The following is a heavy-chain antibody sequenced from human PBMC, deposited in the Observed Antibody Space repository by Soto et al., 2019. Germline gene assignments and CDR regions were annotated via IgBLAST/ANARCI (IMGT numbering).Heavy chain of an antibody. Sequence: ASVKVSCKASGYTFTSYYMHWVRQAPGQGLEWMGIINPSGGSTSYAQKFQGRVTMTRDTSTSTVYMELSSLRSEDTAVYYCARGGLRTIFGVVTDPSVWFDPWGQGTLVTVSS. CDR2: INPSGGST. D-gene: IGHD3-3*01. CDR1: GYTFTSYY. V-gene: IGHV1-46*01. J-gene: IGHJ5*02. CDR3: ARGGLRTIFGVVTDPSVWFDP.